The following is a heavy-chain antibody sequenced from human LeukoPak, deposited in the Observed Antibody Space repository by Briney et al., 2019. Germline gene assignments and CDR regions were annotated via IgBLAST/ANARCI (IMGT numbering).Heavy chain of an antibody. V-gene: IGHV3-66*01. CDR1: GFTISNNY. D-gene: IGHD3-10*01. CDR2: IYSGGFT. CDR3: ARDLVDHSGSYPEGWFDP. J-gene: IGHJ5*02. Sequence: GGSLRLSCAASGFTISNNYIRWLRQAPGKGLEWVSHIYSGGFTQFAGSVRGRFTMSRDSSKNTLYLQMNSLTAEDTAVYYCARDLVDHSGSYPEGWFDPWGQGTLVTVSS.